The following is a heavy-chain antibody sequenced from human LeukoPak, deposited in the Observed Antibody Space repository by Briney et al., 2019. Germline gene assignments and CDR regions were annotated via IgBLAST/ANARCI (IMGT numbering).Heavy chain of an antibody. V-gene: IGHV1-69*13. CDR1: GYTFTDYY. Sequence: SVKVSCKTSGYTFTDYYIHWVRQGPGQGLEWMGGIIPIFGTANYAQKFQGRVTITADESTSTAYMELSSLRSEDTAVYYCARVPSYSGPLWFGDPGAFDIWGQGTMVTVSS. J-gene: IGHJ3*02. CDR3: ARVPSYSGPLWFGDPGAFDI. CDR2: IIPIFGTA. D-gene: IGHD3-10*01.